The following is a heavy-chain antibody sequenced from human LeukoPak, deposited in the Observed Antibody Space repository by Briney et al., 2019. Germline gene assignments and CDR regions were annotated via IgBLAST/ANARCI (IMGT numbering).Heavy chain of an antibody. J-gene: IGHJ5*02. V-gene: IGHV4-59*12. CDR3: AREEYSSGWNYQFDP. Sequence: SETLSLTCTVSGGSISSYYWSWIRQPPGKGLEWIRYIYFIGSTNYNPSLESRVTMSVDTSKNQFSLKLSSVTAADTAVYYCAREEYSSGWNYQFDPWGQGTLVTVSS. CDR1: GGSISSYY. CDR2: IYFIGST. D-gene: IGHD6-19*01.